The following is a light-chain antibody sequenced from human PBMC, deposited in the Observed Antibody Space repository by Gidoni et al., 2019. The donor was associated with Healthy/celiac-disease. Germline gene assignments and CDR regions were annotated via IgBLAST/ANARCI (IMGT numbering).Light chain of an antibody. CDR1: SSDVVGYNY. J-gene: IGLJ3*02. V-gene: IGLV2-11*01. Sequence: SALTQPRSVSGSPGQSVTISCTGTSSDVVGYNYVSWYQQHPGKAPKLMIYDVSKRPSGVPDRFSGSKSGNTASLTISGLQAEDEADYYCCSYAGSLWVFGGGTKLTVL. CDR2: DVS. CDR3: CSYAGSLWV.